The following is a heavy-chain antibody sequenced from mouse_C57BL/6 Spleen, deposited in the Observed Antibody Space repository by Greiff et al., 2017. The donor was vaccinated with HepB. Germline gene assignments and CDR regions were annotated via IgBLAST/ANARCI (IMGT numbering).Heavy chain of an antibody. CDR2: ISDGGSYT. D-gene: IGHD1-1*01. CDR1: GFTFSSYA. Sequence: EVQGVESGGGLVKPGGSLKLSCAASGFTFSSYAMSWVRQTPEKRLEWVATISDGGSYTYYPDNVKGRFTISRDNAKNNLYLQMSHLKSEDTAMYYCARDIDYGSRPWYFDVWGTGTTVTVSS. CDR3: ARDIDYGSRPWYFDV. J-gene: IGHJ1*03. V-gene: IGHV5-4*01.